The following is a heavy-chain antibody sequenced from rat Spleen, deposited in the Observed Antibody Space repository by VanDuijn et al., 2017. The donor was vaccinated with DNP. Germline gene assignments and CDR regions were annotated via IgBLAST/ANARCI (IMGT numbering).Heavy chain of an antibody. CDR3: TTDTDYFDY. V-gene: IGHV5-25*01. CDR2: ISTGGGNT. Sequence: EVQLVESGGGLVQPGRSMKLSCAASGFTFSNYYMAWVRQAPTKGLEWVASISTGGGNTYYRDSVKGRFTISRDNAKSSLYLLMDSLRSEDTATYYCTTDTDYFDYWGQGVVVTVSS. CDR1: GFTFSNYY. D-gene: IGHD2-1*01. J-gene: IGHJ2*01.